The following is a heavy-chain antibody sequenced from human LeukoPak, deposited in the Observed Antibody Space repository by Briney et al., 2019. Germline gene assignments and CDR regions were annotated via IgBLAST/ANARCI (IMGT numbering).Heavy chain of an antibody. CDR3: AKDRMESGYYNGFDY. D-gene: IGHD3-22*01. CDR1: GFTFDDYA. J-gene: IGHJ4*02. V-gene: IGHV3-9*01. Sequence: GRSLRLSCAASGFTFDDYAMHWVRQAPGRGLEWVSGISCNSGSIGYADSVKGRFTISRDNAKNSLYLQMNSLRAEDTALYYCAKDRMESGYYNGFDYWGQGTLVTVSS. CDR2: ISCNSGSI.